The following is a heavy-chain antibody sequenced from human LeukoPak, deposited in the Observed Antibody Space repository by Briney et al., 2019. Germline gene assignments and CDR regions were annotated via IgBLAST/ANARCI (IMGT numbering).Heavy chain of an antibody. D-gene: IGHD3-22*01. V-gene: IGHV3-23*01. CDR2: ISGSGGST. J-gene: IGHJ4*02. CDR3: AKDSSGYFESFDY. Sequence: GGSLRLSCAASGFTFSSYAMSWVRQAPGKGLEWVSAISGSGGSTYYADSVKGRFTISRDNSKNTLYLQMNSLRVEDTAVYYCAKDSSGYFESFDYWGQGTLVTVSS. CDR1: GFTFSSYA.